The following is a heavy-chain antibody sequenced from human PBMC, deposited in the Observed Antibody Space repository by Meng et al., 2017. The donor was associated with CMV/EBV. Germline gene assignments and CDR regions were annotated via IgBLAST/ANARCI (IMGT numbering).Heavy chain of an antibody. CDR3: AKDIVLMVYAIGLDY. J-gene: IGHJ4*02. CDR2: TLFDGSDN. V-gene: IGHV3-30*02. CDR1: GFTFSNYA. Sequence: GESLKISCAASGFTFSNYAMHWVRQAPGRGLEWVTFTLFDGSDNHYRDSVKGRFTISRDNSKNTLYLQMNSLRAEDTAIYYCAKDIVLMVYAIGLDYWGQGTLVTVSS. D-gene: IGHD2-8*01.